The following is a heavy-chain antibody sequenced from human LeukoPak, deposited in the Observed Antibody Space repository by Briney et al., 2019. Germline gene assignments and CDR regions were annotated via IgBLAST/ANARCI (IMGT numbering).Heavy chain of an antibody. J-gene: IGHJ6*02. CDR2: IIPILGIA. V-gene: IGHV1-69*04. CDR3: ARGIVVPAASFYYYGMDV. D-gene: IGHD2-2*01. CDR1: GYTFTSYA. Sequence: SVKVSCKASGYTFTSYAISWVRQAPGQGLEWMGRIIPILGIANYAQKFQGRVTITADKSTSTAYMELSSLRSEDTAVYYCARGIVVPAASFYYYGMDVWGQGTTVTVSS.